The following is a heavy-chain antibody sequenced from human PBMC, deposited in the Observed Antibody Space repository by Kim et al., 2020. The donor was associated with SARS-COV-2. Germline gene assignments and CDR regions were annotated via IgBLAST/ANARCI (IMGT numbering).Heavy chain of an antibody. J-gene: IGHJ6*02. CDR3: AKVVSRVTIFGVYTRGGMDV. D-gene: IGHD3-3*01. CDR1: GFTFSSYA. CDR2: ISGSGGST. Sequence: GGSLRLSCAASGFTFSSYAMSWVRQAPGKGLEWVSAISGSGGSTYYADSVKGRFTISRDKSKNTLYLQMNSLRAEDTAGYYCAKVVSRVTIFGVYTRGGMDVWGQGTTVTVSS. V-gene: IGHV3-23*01.